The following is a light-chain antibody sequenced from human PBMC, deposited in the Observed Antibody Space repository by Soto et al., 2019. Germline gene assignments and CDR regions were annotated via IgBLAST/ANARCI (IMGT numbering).Light chain of an antibody. Sequence: DIQMTQSPSTLSASVGDTVTITCRASQSISGYLAWYQQKPGKAPKLLSLESGVPSRFIGSGSGTGFTLTISSLQPDDSASYYCQQYQSDPCTFGQGTRVEIK. CDR3: QQYQSDPCT. V-gene: IGKV1-5*01. CDR1: QSISGY. J-gene: IGKJ1*01.